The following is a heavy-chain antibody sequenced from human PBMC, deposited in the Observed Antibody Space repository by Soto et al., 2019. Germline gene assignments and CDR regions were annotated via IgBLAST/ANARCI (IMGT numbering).Heavy chain of an antibody. CDR3: AKWRSSSAYYYYYGMDV. V-gene: IGHV3-23*01. Sequence: PGGSLRLSCAASGFTFSSYAMSWVRQAPGKGLEWVSAISGSGGSTYYADSVEGRFTISRDNSKNTLYLQMNSLRAEDTAVYYCAKWRSSSAYYYYYGMDVWGQGTTVTVSS. CDR1: GFTFSSYA. D-gene: IGHD6-6*01. J-gene: IGHJ6*02. CDR2: ISGSGGST.